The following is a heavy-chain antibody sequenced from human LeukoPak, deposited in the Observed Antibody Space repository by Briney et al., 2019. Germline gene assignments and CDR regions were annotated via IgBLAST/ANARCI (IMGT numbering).Heavy chain of an antibody. CDR1: GFTFTIFG. Sequence: GESLRLSCAASGFTFTIFGLNWVRQAPGKGPEWVSYIDARSSITYYADSVQGRFTISRDDARESVFLQMDGLRVDDTAVYYCARTYDFGRGPPGDAFDNWGPGTWVIVSA. D-gene: IGHD3-3*01. J-gene: IGHJ3*02. CDR2: IDARSSIT. V-gene: IGHV3-48*01. CDR3: ARTYDFGRGPPGDAFDN.